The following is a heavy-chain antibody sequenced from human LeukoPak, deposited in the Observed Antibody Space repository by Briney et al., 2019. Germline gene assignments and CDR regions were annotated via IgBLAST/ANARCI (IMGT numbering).Heavy chain of an antibody. Sequence: PGGSLRLSCAASGFTVSSNYMSWVRQAPGKGLVWVSRINGDGSSTTNADSVKGRFTISRDNAKNTLYLQMNSLRAEDTAAYYCARVGCSSNSCYGDYWGQGTLVTVSS. J-gene: IGHJ4*02. V-gene: IGHV3-74*03. CDR3: ARVGCSSNSCYGDY. CDR2: INGDGSST. D-gene: IGHD2-2*01. CDR1: GFTVSSNY.